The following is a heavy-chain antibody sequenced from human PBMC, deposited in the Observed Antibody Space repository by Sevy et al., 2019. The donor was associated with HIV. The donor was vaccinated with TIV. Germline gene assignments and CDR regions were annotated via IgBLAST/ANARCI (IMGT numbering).Heavy chain of an antibody. CDR3: AREGTGRGYYYGLDV. CDR2: ISSTGKYI. J-gene: IGHJ6*02. CDR1: GFTFIGYT. Sequence: LSLTCAASGFTFIGYTMNWVRQAPGKGLEWVSSISSTGKYIYYAESLKGRFTVSRDNADNSLYLQINSLRAEDTAIYYCAREGTGRGYYYGLDVWGQGTTVTVSS. D-gene: IGHD1-26*01. V-gene: IGHV3-21*01.